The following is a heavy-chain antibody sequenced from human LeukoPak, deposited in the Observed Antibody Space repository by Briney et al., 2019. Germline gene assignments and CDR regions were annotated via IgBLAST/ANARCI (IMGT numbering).Heavy chain of an antibody. D-gene: IGHD3-3*01. CDR3: ARDFGTTIFGVVKPYYYYGMDV. CDR2: ISAYNSNT. Sequence: GASVKLSCKASGYTFTSYGISWGRQGPGHGLELMGWISAYNSNTNNAQKLQSRVTMTTDTSTSTAYMELRSLRSDDTAVYYCARDFGTTIFGVVKPYYYYGMDVWGQGTTVTVSS. CDR1: GYTFTSYG. V-gene: IGHV1-18*01. J-gene: IGHJ6*02.